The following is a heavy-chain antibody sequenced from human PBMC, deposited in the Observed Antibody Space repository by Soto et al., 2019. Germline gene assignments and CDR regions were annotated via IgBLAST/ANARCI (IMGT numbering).Heavy chain of an antibody. CDR3: ARGGYDFWSGYPYHYYYYMDG. CDR1: GFTFSSYG. D-gene: IGHD3-3*01. J-gene: IGHJ6*03. CDR2: IWYDGSNK. Sequence: QVQLVESGGGVVQPGRSLRLSCAASGFTFSSYGMHWVRQAPGKGLEWVAVIWYDGSNKYYADSVKGRFTISRDNSNNTLYLQMNSLRAEDTAVYYCARGGYDFWSGYPYHYYYYMDGWGKWTTVTVSS. V-gene: IGHV3-33*01.